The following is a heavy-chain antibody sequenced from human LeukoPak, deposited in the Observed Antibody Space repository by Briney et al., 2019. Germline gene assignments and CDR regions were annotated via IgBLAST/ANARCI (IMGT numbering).Heavy chain of an antibody. V-gene: IGHV1-8*03. J-gene: IGHJ6*03. CDR1: GYTFTYYD. Sequence: ASVKVSCKASGYTFTYYDINWVRQATGQGLEWMGWMNPNSGNTGYAQKFQARVTFTRITSISTAYMELRSLRPEDTAVYYCARASVLTPPYYYCYMDVWGKGTTVTISS. D-gene: IGHD3-9*01. CDR2: MNPNSGNT. CDR3: ARASVLTPPYYYCYMDV.